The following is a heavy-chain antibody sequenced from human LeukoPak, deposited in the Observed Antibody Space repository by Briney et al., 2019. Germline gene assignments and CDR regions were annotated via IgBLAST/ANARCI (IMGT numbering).Heavy chain of an antibody. CDR2: IKQDGSEK. Sequence: GGSRRLSCAASGVTFSKSWKNWVRQAPGKGLEWVANIKQDGSEKYYVVSVKGRFTISRDNAKNSLFLQMNSLGAEDTAVYYCAKNVNTAFLPSLDYWGQGTLVTVSS. D-gene: IGHD5-18*01. V-gene: IGHV3-7*01. CDR3: AKNVNTAFLPSLDY. J-gene: IGHJ4*02. CDR1: GVTFSKSW.